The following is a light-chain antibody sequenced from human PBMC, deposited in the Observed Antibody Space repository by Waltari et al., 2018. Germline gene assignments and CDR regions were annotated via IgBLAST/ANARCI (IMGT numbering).Light chain of an antibody. J-gene: IGLJ2*01. Sequence: SQELTQPPSVSVSPGQTASITCSGDKLGDKRGCWYQQKPGQSPVLVMYQDSKRPSGIPERFAVSSAGNTATLTISGTQAMDEADYYCQAWDSTAPHVVFGGGTKLTVL. CDR3: QAWDSTAPHVV. V-gene: IGLV3-1*01. CDR2: QDS. CDR1: KLGDKR.